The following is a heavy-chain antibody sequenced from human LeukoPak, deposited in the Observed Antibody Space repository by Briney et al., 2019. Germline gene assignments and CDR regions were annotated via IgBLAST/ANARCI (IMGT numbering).Heavy chain of an antibody. V-gene: IGHV1-8*01. CDR3: ARDLWFGESLDAFDL. J-gene: IGHJ3*01. CDR2: MNPNSVNT. D-gene: IGHD3-10*01. Sequence: ASVKVSCKASGYTFTSYDINWVRHATGQGLEWMGWMNPNSVNTGYAQEFQGRVTITRNTSISTAYMELSSLRSEDTAVYYCARDLWFGESLDAFDLWGQGTMVTVSS. CDR1: GYTFTSYD.